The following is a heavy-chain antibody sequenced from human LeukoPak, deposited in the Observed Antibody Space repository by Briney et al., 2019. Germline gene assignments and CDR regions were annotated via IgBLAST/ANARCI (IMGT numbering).Heavy chain of an antibody. Sequence: PSETLSLTCAVYGGSFSGYYWSWIRQPPGKGLEWIGEINHSGSTNYNPSLKSRVTISVDTSKNQFSLRLTSVTAADTAVYYCARESRTVQMANSMHGHWFDPWGQGTLVTVSS. CDR1: GGSFSGYY. CDR2: INHSGST. CDR3: ARESRTVQMANSMHGHWFDP. J-gene: IGHJ5*02. D-gene: IGHD5-24*01. V-gene: IGHV4-34*01.